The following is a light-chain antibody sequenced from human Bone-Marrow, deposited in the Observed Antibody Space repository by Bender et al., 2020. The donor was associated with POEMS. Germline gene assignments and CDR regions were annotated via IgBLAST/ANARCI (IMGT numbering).Light chain of an antibody. CDR2: SSH. V-gene: IGLV1-44*01. J-gene: IGLJ3*02. CDR3: AVWDDSLNGWV. CDR1: SSNIGAHA. Sequence: QSVLTQPPSASGTPGQRVTISCSGGSSNIGAHAVNWYQHLPGTAPKLLIDSSHRRPSEVPDRFSGSRSGTSASLAISGLQSEDGADYYCAVWDDSLNGWVVGGGTKLTVL.